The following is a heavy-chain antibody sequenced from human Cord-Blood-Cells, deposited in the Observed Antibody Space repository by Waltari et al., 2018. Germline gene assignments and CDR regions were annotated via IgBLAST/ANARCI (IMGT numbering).Heavy chain of an antibody. V-gene: IGHV1-2*02. J-gene: IGHJ4*02. CDR1: GYTFTGYY. CDR3: ARGRTTKTFDY. Sequence: QVQLVQSGAEVKKPGASVKVSCKASGYTFTGYYMHWVRQAPGQGLEWMGWINPNSGGTNDAQKCQGRVTMTRDTSISTAYMELSRLRSDDTAVYYCARGRTTKTFDYWGQGTLVTVSS. CDR2: INPNSGGT.